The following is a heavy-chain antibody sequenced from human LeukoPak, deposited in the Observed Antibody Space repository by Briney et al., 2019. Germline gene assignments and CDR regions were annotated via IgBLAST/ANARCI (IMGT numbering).Heavy chain of an antibody. CDR3: ARHNYGDYFPALSLDY. Sequence: SETLSLTCTVSGDSISDYYWSRIRQPPGKGLEWIGYIYYSGSTNYNPSLKSRVTISVDTSKNQFSLKLRSVTAADTAVYYCARHNYGDYFPALSLDYWGQGTLVTVSS. CDR1: GDSISDYY. J-gene: IGHJ4*02. CDR2: IYYSGST. V-gene: IGHV4-59*08. D-gene: IGHD4-17*01.